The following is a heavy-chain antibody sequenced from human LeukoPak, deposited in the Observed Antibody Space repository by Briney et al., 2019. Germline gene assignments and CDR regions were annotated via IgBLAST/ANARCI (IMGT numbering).Heavy chain of an antibody. CDR2: IYSTGGI. CDR3: ASVPYYSSKMEIET. Sequence: ASETLSLTCTVSGLSSISSHYWSWIRQTPGKRPEWIGFIYSTGGINYNPSLKSRVVTSFDMSKSQFSLKVRSVTAADTAVYYCASVPYYSSKMEIETWGQGTLVTVSS. V-gene: IGHV4-59*11. CDR1: GLSSISSHY. J-gene: IGHJ5*02. D-gene: IGHD3-10*01.